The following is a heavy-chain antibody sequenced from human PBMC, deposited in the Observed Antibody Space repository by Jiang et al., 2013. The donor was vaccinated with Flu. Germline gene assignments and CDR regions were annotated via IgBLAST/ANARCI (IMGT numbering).Heavy chain of an antibody. CDR1: GYTFTSYG. CDR3: ARIRITMVRGVTPFDY. Sequence: GAEVKKPGASVKVSCKASGYTFTSYGISWVRQAPGQGLEWMGWISAYNGNTNYAQKLQGRVTMTTDTSTSTAYMELRSLRSDDTAVYYCARIRITMVRGVTPFDYWAREPWSPSPQ. D-gene: IGHD3-10*01. J-gene: IGHJ4*02. V-gene: IGHV1-18*01. CDR2: ISAYNGNT.